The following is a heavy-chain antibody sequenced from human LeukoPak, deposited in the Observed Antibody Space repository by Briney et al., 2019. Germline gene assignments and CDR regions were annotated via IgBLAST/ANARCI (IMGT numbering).Heavy chain of an antibody. CDR2: ISSSGSTI. D-gene: IGHD3-22*01. V-gene: IGHV3-48*03. Sequence: GGSLRLSCAASGFTFSSYEMNWVRQAPGKGLEWVSYISSSGSTIYYADSVKGQFTISRDNAKNSLYLQMNSLRAEDTAVYYCARGTYYYDSSGYSHFAFDIWGQGTMVTVSS. J-gene: IGHJ3*02. CDR3: ARGTYYYDSSGYSHFAFDI. CDR1: GFTFSSYE.